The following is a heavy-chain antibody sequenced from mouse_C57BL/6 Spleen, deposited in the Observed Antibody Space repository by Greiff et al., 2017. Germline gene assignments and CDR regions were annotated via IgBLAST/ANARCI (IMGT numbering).Heavy chain of an antibody. CDR3: AREDYYGSSPAWFAY. Sequence: VQLQQSGAELVKPGASVKISCNASGYAFSSYWMNWVKQRPGKGLEWIGQLYPGDGDTNYNGKFKGKATLTADKSSSTAYMQLSSLTSEDSAVYFCAREDYYGSSPAWFAYWGQGTLVTVSA. CDR2: LYPGDGDT. V-gene: IGHV1-80*01. J-gene: IGHJ3*01. CDR1: GYAFSSYW. D-gene: IGHD1-1*01.